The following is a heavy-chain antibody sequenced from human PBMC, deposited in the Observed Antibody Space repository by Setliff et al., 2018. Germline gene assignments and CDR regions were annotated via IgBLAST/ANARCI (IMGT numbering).Heavy chain of an antibody. CDR3: VRGLSDRVNWFAFDY. Sequence: PGGSLRLSCAASGFTFDDYAMHWVRQAPGKGLEWVSGISWNSGSIGYADSVKGRFTISRDNAKNSLYLQMSSLRPEDTAIYFCVRGLSDRVNWFAFDYWGQGTLVTVSS. J-gene: IGHJ4*02. D-gene: IGHD1-1*01. CDR1: GFTFDDYA. V-gene: IGHV3-9*01. CDR2: ISWNSGSI.